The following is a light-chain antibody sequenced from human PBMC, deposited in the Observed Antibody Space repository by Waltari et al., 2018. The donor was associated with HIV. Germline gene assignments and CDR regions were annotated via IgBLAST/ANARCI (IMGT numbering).Light chain of an antibody. CDR3: QQLHTYPYT. V-gene: IGKV1-9*01. CDR1: QGINSA. J-gene: IGKJ2*01. Sequence: DIQLTQSPSFLSASVGDRVTITCRASQGINSALVWYQQKPGIVPELLIYTASTLQSGVPSRFSGSKSGTEFTLTISSLQPEDFTTYYCQQLHTYPYTFGQGTKLEMK. CDR2: TAS.